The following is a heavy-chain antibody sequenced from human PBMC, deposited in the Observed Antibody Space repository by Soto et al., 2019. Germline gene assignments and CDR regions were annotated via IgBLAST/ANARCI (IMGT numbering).Heavy chain of an antibody. V-gene: IGHV3-30-3*01. D-gene: IGHD6-19*01. Sequence: QVQVVESGGGVVQPGRSLRLSCAASGFTFSSYAMQWVRQAPGKGLEWVAVISDAGSNKFYAYSVKGRFTISRDNSKNTLYLQMNSLGAEDTAVYDCAIGVRGWYGGADYLGPGTLGTVS. CDR3: AIGVRGWYGGADY. CDR2: ISDAGSNK. J-gene: IGHJ4*02. CDR1: GFTFSSYA.